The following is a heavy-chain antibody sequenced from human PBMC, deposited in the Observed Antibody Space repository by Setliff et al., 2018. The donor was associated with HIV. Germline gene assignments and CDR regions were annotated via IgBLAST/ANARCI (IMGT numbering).Heavy chain of an antibody. CDR1: GYTFTTYG. CDR2: ISTYSDET. D-gene: IGHD6-19*01. CDR3: ARLGSGWSDSYYYAMDV. V-gene: IGHV1-18*01. Sequence: GASVKVSCKPSGYTFTTYGLSWVRQAPGQGPEWMGWISTYSDETSSSQNLQGRVTMTTDTSTSRAYMELRSLRSDDTAAYFCARLGSGWSDSYYYAMDVWGQGTTVTVSS. J-gene: IGHJ6*02.